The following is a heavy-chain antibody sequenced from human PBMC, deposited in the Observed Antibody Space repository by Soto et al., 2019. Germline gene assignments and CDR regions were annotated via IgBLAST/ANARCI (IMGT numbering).Heavy chain of an antibody. Sequence: QVQLQQWGAGLLKPSETLSLTCAVYGGSFTEYYWNWVRQYPGKGLEWIGDVSHTGSAKYNPSLKSRVTISVDTSKNQFSLKLSSVTAADTAVYYCARGDTYYYGSGSILGPGVWGQGTTVTVSS. CDR2: VSHTGSA. J-gene: IGHJ6*02. CDR3: ARGDTYYYGSGSILGPGV. CDR1: GGSFTEYY. D-gene: IGHD3-10*01. V-gene: IGHV4-34*01.